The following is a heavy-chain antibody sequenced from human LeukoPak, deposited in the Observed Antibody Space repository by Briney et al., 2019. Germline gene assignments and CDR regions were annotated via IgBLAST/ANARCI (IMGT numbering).Heavy chain of an antibody. CDR2: INHSGST. J-gene: IGHJ3*02. D-gene: IGHD2-2*02. V-gene: IGHV4-34*01. CDR3: ARGPSGYCSSTSCYTPTPDVGAFDI. CDR1: GGSFSGYY. Sequence: SETLSLTCAVYGGSFSGYYWSWIRQPPGKGLEWIGEINHSGSTNYNPSLKSRVTISVDTSKNQFSLKLSSVTAADTAVYYCARGPSGYCSSTSCYTPTPDVGAFDIWGQGTIVTVSS.